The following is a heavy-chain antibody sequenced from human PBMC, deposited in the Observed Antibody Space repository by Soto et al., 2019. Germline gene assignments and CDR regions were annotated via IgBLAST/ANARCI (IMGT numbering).Heavy chain of an antibody. D-gene: IGHD6-19*01. V-gene: IGHV1-69*12. J-gene: IGHJ4*02. CDR1: GGTFSSYG. CDR2: IIPLFGTA. Sequence: QVQLVQSGAEVKKPGSSVKVSCKASGGTFSSYGISWVRQAPGQGLEWMGGIIPLFGTANYAQNFQGRVTITADESTSTAYMELSSLRSEDTAVYYCARGITPGWKMPDYWGQGTLVTVSS. CDR3: ARGITPGWKMPDY.